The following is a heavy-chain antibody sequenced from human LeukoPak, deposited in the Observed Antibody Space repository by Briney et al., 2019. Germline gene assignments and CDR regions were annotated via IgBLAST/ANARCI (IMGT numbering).Heavy chain of an antibody. D-gene: IGHD3-22*01. CDR1: GFTFGNYA. J-gene: IGHJ3*02. V-gene: IGHV3-23*01. CDR3: AKQTDTTGSRGGAFDI. Sequence: GGSLRLSCAASGFTFGNYAMSWVRQAPGKGLEWVSTISNSGGSTYSADSMKGRFTISRDNSKNTLFLQMSGLGAEDTAVYYCAKQTDTTGSRGGAFDIWGQGTMVTVSS. CDR2: ISNSGGST.